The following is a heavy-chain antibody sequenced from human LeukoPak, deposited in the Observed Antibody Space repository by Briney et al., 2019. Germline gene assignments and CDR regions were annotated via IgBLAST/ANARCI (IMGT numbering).Heavy chain of an antibody. CDR2: ISTTGSTI. CDR1: RFTFSSYE. CDR3: AKVGGSYCVDY. V-gene: IGHV3-48*03. Sequence: PGGALRLSCAASRFTFSSYEMNSVPQTPGKGLERVSYISTTGSTIYYADSVKGRFTISRDNAKHSLYLQMNSLRAEDTAVYYCAKVGGSYCVDYWGQGTLVTVSS. D-gene: IGHD1-26*01. J-gene: IGHJ4*02.